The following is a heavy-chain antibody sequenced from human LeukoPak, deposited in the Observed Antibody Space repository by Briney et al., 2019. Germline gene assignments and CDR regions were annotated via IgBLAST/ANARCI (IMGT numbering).Heavy chain of an antibody. Sequence: SETLSLTCAVSGGSISSSNWWSWVRQPPGKGLEWIGEINHSGSTNYNPSLKSRVTISVDTSKNQFSLKLSSVTAADTAVYYCARGKYSSGLALDYWGQGTLVTVSS. CDR2: INHSGST. CDR1: GGSISSSNW. D-gene: IGHD6-19*01. CDR3: ARGKYSSGLALDY. J-gene: IGHJ4*02. V-gene: IGHV4-4*02.